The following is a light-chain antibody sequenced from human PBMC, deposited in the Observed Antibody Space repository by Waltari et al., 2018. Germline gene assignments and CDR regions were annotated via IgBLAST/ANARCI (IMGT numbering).Light chain of an antibody. J-gene: IGKJ2*01. CDR3: QQYNSYSYT. CDR2: KAS. CDR1: QSISGW. Sequence: DIQMTQSPSTLSASVGERVTITCRASQSISGWLAWYQQKPGKAPKLLIYKASTLQSGVPSGFSGSGSGTEFTLTISSLQPDDFATYYCQQYNSYSYTFGQGTKLEIK. V-gene: IGKV1-5*03.